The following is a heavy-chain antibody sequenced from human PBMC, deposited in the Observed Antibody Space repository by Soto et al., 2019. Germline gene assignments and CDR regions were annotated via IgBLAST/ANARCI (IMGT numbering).Heavy chain of an antibody. D-gene: IGHD3-10*01. CDR3: ARDLEGWFGEFPGHYFDY. J-gene: IGHJ4*02. CDR1: GFTFSSYG. V-gene: IGHV3-33*01. CDR2: IWYDGSNK. Sequence: QVQLVESGGGVVQPGRSLRLSCAASGFTFSSYGMHWVRQAPGKGLEWVAVIWYDGSNKYYADSVKGRFTISRDNSKNTLYLQMNSRRAEDTAVYYCARDLEGWFGEFPGHYFDYWGPGILVTVSS.